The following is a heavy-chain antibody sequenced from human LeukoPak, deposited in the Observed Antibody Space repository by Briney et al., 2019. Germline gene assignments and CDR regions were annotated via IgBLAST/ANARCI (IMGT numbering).Heavy chain of an antibody. Sequence: GGPLRLSCAASGFTFSSYAMSWVRQAPGKGLEWASSISASAYSTYYADSVKGRFTISRDNSENTLYLQMNSLRAGDTAVYYCAKGGPVAATDRPGYYYMDVWGKGTTVTVSS. V-gene: IGHV3-23*01. CDR1: GFTFSSYA. D-gene: IGHD6-19*01. CDR2: ISASAYST. CDR3: AKGGPVAATDRPGYYYMDV. J-gene: IGHJ6*03.